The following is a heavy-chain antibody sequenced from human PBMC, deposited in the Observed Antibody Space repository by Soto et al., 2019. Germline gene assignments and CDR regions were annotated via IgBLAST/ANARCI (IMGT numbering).Heavy chain of an antibody. J-gene: IGHJ4*01. Sequence: SLRLSCAASGFTFSSYAMHWVRQAPGKGLEYVSAISSNGGSTYYANSVKGRFTISRDNSKNTLYLQMGSLRAEDMAVYYCAREPAYYFDYWGQGTLFTVSS. CDR2: ISSNGGST. V-gene: IGHV3-64*01. CDR1: GFTFSSYA. CDR3: AREPAYYFDY.